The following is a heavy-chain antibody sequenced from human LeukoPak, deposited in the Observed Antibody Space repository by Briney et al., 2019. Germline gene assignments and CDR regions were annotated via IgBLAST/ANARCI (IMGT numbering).Heavy chain of an antibody. Sequence: PGGSLRLSCAASGFTFSSYAMSWVRQAPGKGLEWVSTLSGVGNSTYYADSVKGRFTISRDSSKNTLYLQMNSLRAEDTAVYFCAKGPMSYYDSSAPYPEYFQHWGQGTLVTVSS. CDR2: LSGVGNST. V-gene: IGHV3-23*01. CDR1: GFTFSSYA. CDR3: AKGPMSYYDSSAPYPEYFQH. J-gene: IGHJ1*01. D-gene: IGHD3-22*01.